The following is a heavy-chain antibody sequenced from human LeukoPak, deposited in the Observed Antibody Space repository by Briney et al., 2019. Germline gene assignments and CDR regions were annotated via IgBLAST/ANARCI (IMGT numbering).Heavy chain of an antibody. Sequence: GGSLRLSCAASGFRFSGYSMNWVRQAPGKGLEWVSYISHTGSTMSYADSVKGRFTISRDNARNSLHLQMNSLRAEDTAVYYCAKLVGATPARYYFDYWGQGTLVTVSS. J-gene: IGHJ4*02. CDR2: ISHTGSTM. CDR1: GFRFSGYS. CDR3: AKLVGATPARYYFDY. D-gene: IGHD1-26*01. V-gene: IGHV3-48*04.